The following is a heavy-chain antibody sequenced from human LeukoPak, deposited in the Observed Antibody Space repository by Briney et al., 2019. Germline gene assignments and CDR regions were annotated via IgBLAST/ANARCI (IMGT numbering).Heavy chain of an antibody. D-gene: IGHD3-3*01. V-gene: IGHV3-48*01. CDR3: ARDRDDFWSGSPDY. CDR1: GFTFSSYS. CDR2: ISSSSSTI. Sequence: GESLRLSCAASGFTFSSYSMNWVRQAPGKGLEWVSYISSSSSTIYYADSVKGRFTISRDNAKNSLYLLMSSLRAEDTALYYCARDRDDFWSGSPDYWGQGTLVTVSS. J-gene: IGHJ4*02.